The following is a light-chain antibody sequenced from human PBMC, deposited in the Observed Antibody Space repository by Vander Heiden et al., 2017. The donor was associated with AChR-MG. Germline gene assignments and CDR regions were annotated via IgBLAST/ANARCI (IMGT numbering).Light chain of an antibody. CDR2: EVS. Sequence: QSALTQPPSAPGSPGHSVTISCTGTRSDVGGYNYVSWYQQHPGKAPKLMIYEVSKRPSGVPDRFSGSKSGNTASLTVSGLQAEDEADYYCSSYAGSNNFVVFGGGTKLTVL. CDR3: SSYAGSNNFVV. CDR1: RSDVGGYNY. V-gene: IGLV2-8*01. J-gene: IGLJ2*01.